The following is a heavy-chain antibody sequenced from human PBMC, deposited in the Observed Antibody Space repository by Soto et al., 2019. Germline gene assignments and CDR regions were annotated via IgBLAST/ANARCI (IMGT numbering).Heavy chain of an antibody. D-gene: IGHD2-15*01. CDR3: ARAIREVADDAAFDI. V-gene: IGHV1-69*02. CDR1: GGTFSSYT. Sequence: QVQLVQSGAEVKKPGSSVKVSCKASGGTFSSYTISWVRQAPGQGLEWMGRIIPILGIANYAQKFQGRVTITADKSTSTAYMELSSLRSEDTAVYYCARAIREVADDAAFDIWCQGTMVTVSS. CDR2: IIPILGIA. J-gene: IGHJ3*02.